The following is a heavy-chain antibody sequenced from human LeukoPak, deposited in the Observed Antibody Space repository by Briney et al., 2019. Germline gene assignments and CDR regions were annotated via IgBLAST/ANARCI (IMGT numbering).Heavy chain of an antibody. CDR1: GFTFSSHW. D-gene: IGHD2-15*01. V-gene: IGHV3-30-3*01. Sequence: GGSLRLSCAASGFTFSSHWIHWVRQAPGKGLEWVAIVSYDVNTKYYADSVKGRFTISRNNSENTLYLEMNSLRAEDTAVYFCARRPTCSGGTCYGLDVWGKGTTVTVSS. J-gene: IGHJ6*04. CDR3: ARRPTCSGGTCYGLDV. CDR2: VSYDVNTK.